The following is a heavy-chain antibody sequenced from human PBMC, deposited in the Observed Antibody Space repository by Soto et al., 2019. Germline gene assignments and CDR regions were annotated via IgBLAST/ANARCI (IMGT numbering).Heavy chain of an antibody. Sequence: QVQLQESGPGLVKPSETLSLTCGVSGDSINNGFWWTWVRQPPGKGLEWIGEKHHSGSTNYNLSHKSRVSISIDKSKNQFSLNLSSVTAADTAVYFCASSSGWWRLDVWGQGTTVTVSS. CDR2: KHHSGST. D-gene: IGHD6-19*01. CDR3: ASSSGWWRLDV. J-gene: IGHJ6*02. V-gene: IGHV4-4*02. CDR1: GDSINNGFW.